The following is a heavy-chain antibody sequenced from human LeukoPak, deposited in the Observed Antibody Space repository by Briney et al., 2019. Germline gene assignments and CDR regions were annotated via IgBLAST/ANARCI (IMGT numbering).Heavy chain of an antibody. CDR3: ARGDVRHDYGVMGAFDY. D-gene: IGHD4-17*01. CDR1: GGSFSGYY. CDR2: INHSGST. J-gene: IGHJ4*02. Sequence: PSETLSLTCAVYGGSFSGYYWSWIRQPPGKGLEWIGEINHSGSTNYNPFLKSRVTISVDTSKNQLSLKLSSVTAADTAVYYCARGDVRHDYGVMGAFDYWGQGTLVTVSS. V-gene: IGHV4-34*01.